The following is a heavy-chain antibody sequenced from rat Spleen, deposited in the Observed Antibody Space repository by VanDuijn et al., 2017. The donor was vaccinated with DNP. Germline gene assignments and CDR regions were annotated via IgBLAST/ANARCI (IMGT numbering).Heavy chain of an antibody. CDR3: VRPGIG. Sequence: EVLLVESGGGLVQSGRSLKLACVASGFTFSDYNMAWVRQTPAKGLDWVTSISAGGGFTYYRDSVKGRFTVSRDIAKSTLDLQMDSLRSEDTATYYCVRPGIGWGQGTLVTVSS. J-gene: IGHJ3*01. CDR2: ISAGGGFT. V-gene: IGHV5S23*01. CDR1: GFTFSDYN.